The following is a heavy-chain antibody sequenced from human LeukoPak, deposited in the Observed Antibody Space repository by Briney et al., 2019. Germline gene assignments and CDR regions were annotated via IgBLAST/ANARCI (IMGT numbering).Heavy chain of an antibody. D-gene: IGHD1-7*01. J-gene: IGHJ6*03. V-gene: IGHV3-43*02. CDR3: AKDGELLPLYYYYYYYMDV. CDR2: ISGDGGST. Sequence: GGSLRLSCAASGFTFDDYAMHWDRQAPGRGLEWVSLISGDGGSTYYADSVKGRFTISRDNSKNSLYLQMNSLRTEDTALYYCAKDGELLPLYYYYYYYMDVWGKGTTVTVSS. CDR1: GFTFDDYA.